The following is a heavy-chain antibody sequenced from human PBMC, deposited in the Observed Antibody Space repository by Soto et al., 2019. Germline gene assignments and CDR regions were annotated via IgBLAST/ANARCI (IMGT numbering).Heavy chain of an antibody. D-gene: IGHD1-1*01. CDR2: IYYSGST. CDR3: AGVQSMRLSGLDP. CDR1: GGSISSGDYY. V-gene: IGHV4-30-4*01. Sequence: QVQLQESGPGLVKPSQTLSLTCTVSGGSISSGDYYWSWIRQPPGKGLEWIGYIYYSGSTYYNPSLKSRVTISVDTSKDQFSLKLSSVTAADTAVYYCAGVQSMRLSGLDPWGQGTLVTVSS. J-gene: IGHJ5*02.